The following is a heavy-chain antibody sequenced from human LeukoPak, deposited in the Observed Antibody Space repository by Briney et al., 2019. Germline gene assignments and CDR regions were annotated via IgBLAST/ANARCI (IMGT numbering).Heavy chain of an antibody. D-gene: IGHD4-17*01. CDR2: IRYDGSNK. Sequence: QAGGSLRLSCAASGFTFSSYGMHWVRQAPGKGLEWVAFIRYDGSNKYYADSVKGRFTISRDNSKNTLYLQMNSLRAEDTAVYYCAKNAEHDYGDYGSSSYWGQGTLVTVSS. CDR1: GFTFSSYG. V-gene: IGHV3-30*02. J-gene: IGHJ4*02. CDR3: AKNAEHDYGDYGSSSY.